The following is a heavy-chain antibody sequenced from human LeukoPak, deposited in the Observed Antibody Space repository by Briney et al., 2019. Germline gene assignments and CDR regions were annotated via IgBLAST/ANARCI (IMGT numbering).Heavy chain of an antibody. Sequence: SETLSLTCTVSGYSISSGYYWGWIRQPPGKGLEWIGSIYHSGSTYYNPSLESRVTISVDTSKNQFSLKLSSVTAADTAVYYCASRVVGAYYFDYWGQGTLVTVSS. CDR1: GYSISSGYY. J-gene: IGHJ4*02. V-gene: IGHV4-38-2*02. D-gene: IGHD1-26*01. CDR2: IYHSGST. CDR3: ASRVVGAYYFDY.